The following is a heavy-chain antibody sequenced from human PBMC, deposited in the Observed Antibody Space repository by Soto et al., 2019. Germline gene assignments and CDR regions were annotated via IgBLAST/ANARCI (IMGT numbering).Heavy chain of an antibody. CDR2: IYYTGST. V-gene: IGHV4-59*01. D-gene: IGHD3-10*01. CDR3: ARGPGASGTYHYFFDY. Sequence: ASETLSLTCTVSGGSLRSYWWSWIRRPPGKGLEWIGYIYYTGSTNYNPALKSRVTISLDASKNQFSLKLSSVTAADTAVYYCARGPGASGTYHYFFDYWGPGNLVTVS. CDR1: GGSLRSYW. J-gene: IGHJ4*02.